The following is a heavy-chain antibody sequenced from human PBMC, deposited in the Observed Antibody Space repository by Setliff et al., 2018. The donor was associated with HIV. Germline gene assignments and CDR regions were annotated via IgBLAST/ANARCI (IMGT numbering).Heavy chain of an antibody. V-gene: IGHV4-61*02. CDR2: IHTSGNT. CDR3: VRRVSHGSQPSYFDY. CDR1: GGSISSGDYY. Sequence: SETLSLTCTVSGGSISSGDYYWTWIRQPAGKGLQWIGRIHTSGNTNYNPSLKSRVTISLDTSKNQFSLKLSSVTAADTAVYFCVRRVSHGSQPSYFDYWGQGTLVTVSS. D-gene: IGHD3-10*01. J-gene: IGHJ4*02.